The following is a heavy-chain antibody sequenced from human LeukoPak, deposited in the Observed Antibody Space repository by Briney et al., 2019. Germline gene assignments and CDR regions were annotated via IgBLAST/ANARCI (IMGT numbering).Heavy chain of an antibody. CDR1: GFTFSSYA. CDR2: ISYDGSNK. V-gene: IGHV3-30*04. CDR3: AKGFRGFGESVSDYYYMDV. J-gene: IGHJ6*03. D-gene: IGHD3-10*01. Sequence: GGSLRLSCAASGFTFSSYAMRWVRQAPGKGLEWVAVISYDGSNKYYADSVKGRFTISRDSSKNTLYLQMNSLRAEDTAVYYCAKGFRGFGESVSDYYYMDVWGKGTTVTVSS.